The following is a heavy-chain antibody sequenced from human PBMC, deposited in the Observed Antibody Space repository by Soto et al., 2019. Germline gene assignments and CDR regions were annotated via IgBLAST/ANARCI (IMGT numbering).Heavy chain of an antibody. V-gene: IGHV3-23*01. J-gene: IGHJ4*02. CDR2: ISGSGGST. CDR3: ARAHYYDSSPYYFDY. CDR1: GFTFSSYA. Sequence: EVQLLESGGGLVQPGGSLRLSCAASGFTFSSYAMSWVRQAPGKGLEWVSAISGSGGSTYYADSVKGRFTISRDNSKNTLYLQMNSLRAEDTAVYYCARAHYYDSSPYYFDYWGQGTLVTVSS. D-gene: IGHD3-22*01.